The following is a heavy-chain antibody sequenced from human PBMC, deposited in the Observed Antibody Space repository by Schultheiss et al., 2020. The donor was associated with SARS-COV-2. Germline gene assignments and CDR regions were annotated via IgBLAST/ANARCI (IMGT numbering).Heavy chain of an antibody. V-gene: IGHV3-48*01. D-gene: IGHD6-19*01. CDR1: GFTVSSNY. Sequence: GGSLRLSCAASGFTVSSNYMTWVRQAPGKGLEWVSYISSSGSTIYYADSVKGRFTISRDNSKNTLYLQMNSLRAEDTAVYYCARKRYSGWHNLDYWGQGTLVTVSS. CDR3: ARKRYSGWHNLDY. J-gene: IGHJ4*02. CDR2: ISSSGSTI.